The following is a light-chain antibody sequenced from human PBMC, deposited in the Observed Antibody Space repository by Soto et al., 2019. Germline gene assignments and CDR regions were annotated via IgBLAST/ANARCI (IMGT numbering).Light chain of an antibody. CDR3: QHRSNWYT. J-gene: IGKJ2*01. CDR1: QNIRSY. Sequence: EIVLKQSPATLSLSPGERATLSCRASQNIRSYLAWYQQKPGQALRLLIYDASNRATGIPARFSGSGSGTDFTLTISSLEPEDFAVYYCQHRSNWYTFGQGTKLEIK. V-gene: IGKV3-11*01. CDR2: DAS.